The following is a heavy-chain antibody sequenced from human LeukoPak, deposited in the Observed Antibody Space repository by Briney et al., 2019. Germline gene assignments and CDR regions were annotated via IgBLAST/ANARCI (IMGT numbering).Heavy chain of an antibody. CDR1: GFTFSSYA. CDR2: ISYDGSNK. V-gene: IGHV3-30-3*01. D-gene: IGHD6-19*01. Sequence: PGGSLRLSCAASGFTFSSYAMHWVRQAPGKGLEWVAVISYDGSNKYYADSVKGRFTISRDNSKNTLYLQMNSLRAEDTGVYYCARPGYSSGFDYWGQGTLVTVSS. CDR3: ARPGYSSGFDY. J-gene: IGHJ4*02.